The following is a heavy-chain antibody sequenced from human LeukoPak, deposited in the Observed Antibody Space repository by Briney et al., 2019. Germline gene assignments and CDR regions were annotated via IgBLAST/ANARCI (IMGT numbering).Heavy chain of an antibody. J-gene: IGHJ6*04. CDR2: LGGTGYDI. CDR1: GFPFRNFA. V-gene: IGHV3-21*01. CDR3: ARDLGYCTSTSCYSLYGMDV. D-gene: IGHD2-2*02. Sequence: GGSLRLSCTASGFPFRNFAMSWVRQAPGEGLEWVSGLGGTGYDIFYADSVKGRFTISRDNAKNSLYLQMNSLRAEDTAVYYCARDLGYCTSTSCYSLYGMDVWGKGTTVTVSS.